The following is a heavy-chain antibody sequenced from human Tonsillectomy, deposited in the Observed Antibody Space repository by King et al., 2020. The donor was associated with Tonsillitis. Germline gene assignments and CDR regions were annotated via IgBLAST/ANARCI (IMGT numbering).Heavy chain of an antibody. D-gene: IGHD3-22*01. CDR3: ARGRSGYRRPGTFDI. Sequence: VQLVESGAEVKKPGESLKISCKASGYSFTSYCIGWVRQMPGKGLEWMGIIYPSDSDTRYNPSFQGQVTMSADKSISTAYLQWSSLKAADTAMYYCARGRSGYRRPGTFDIWGQGTMVTVSS. CDR2: IYPSDSDT. CDR1: GYSFTSYC. J-gene: IGHJ3*02. V-gene: IGHV5-51*03.